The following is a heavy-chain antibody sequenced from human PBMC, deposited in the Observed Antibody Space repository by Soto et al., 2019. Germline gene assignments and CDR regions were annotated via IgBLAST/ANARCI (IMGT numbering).Heavy chain of an antibody. J-gene: IGHJ6*02. CDR1: GFTFSSYA. Sequence: ESWGGVVQPGRSLRLSCAASGFTFSSYAMHWVRQAPGKGLEWVAVISYDGSNKYYADSVKGRFTISRDNSKNTLYLQMNSLRAEDTAVYYCARDHVEWLLYGAGMDVWGQGTTVTVSS. V-gene: IGHV3-30-3*01. CDR3: ARDHVEWLLYGAGMDV. D-gene: IGHD3-3*01. CDR2: ISYDGSNK.